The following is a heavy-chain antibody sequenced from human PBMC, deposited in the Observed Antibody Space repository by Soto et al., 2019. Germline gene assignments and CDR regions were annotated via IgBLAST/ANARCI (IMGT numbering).Heavy chain of an antibody. CDR2: ISYDGSNK. V-gene: IGHV3-30*18. CDR3: AKDVLSRGGNYFDY. Sequence: GGSLRLSCAASGFTFSSYGMHWVRQALGKGLEWVAVISYDGSNKYYADSVKGRFTISRDNSKNTLYLQMNSLRAEDTAVYYCAKDVLSRGGNYFDYWGQGTLVTVSS. CDR1: GFTFSSYG. D-gene: IGHD1-1*01. J-gene: IGHJ4*02.